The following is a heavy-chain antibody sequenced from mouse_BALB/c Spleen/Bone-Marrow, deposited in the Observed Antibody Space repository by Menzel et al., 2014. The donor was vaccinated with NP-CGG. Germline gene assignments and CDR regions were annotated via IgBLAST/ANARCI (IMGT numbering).Heavy chain of an antibody. CDR1: GFNIKDTY. CDR2: IDPANGNT. CDR3: ANYYYGSSLFAY. V-gene: IGHV14-3*02. Sequence: EVKVVESGAELVKPGASVKLSCTASGFNIKDTYMHWVKQRPEQGLEWIGRIDPANGNTKYDPKFQGKATITADTSSNTAYLQLSSLTSEDTAVYYCANYYYGSSLFAYWGQGTLVTASA. D-gene: IGHD1-1*01. J-gene: IGHJ3*01.